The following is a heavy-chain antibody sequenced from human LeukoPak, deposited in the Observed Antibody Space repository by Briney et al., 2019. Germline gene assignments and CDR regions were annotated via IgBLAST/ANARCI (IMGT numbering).Heavy chain of an antibody. D-gene: IGHD2-21*02. CDR2: IKQNGSEK. V-gene: IGHV3-7*01. Sequence: GGSLRLSCAASGFTFSSYWMSWVRQAPGEGLEWVANIKQNGSEKYYVDSVKGRFTISRDNSKNTLYLQMSSLRAEDTAVYYCVKEPKYCGGDCYPTYYFDYWGQGTLVTVSS. CDR1: GFTFSSYW. CDR3: VKEPKYCGGDCYPTYYFDY. J-gene: IGHJ4*02.